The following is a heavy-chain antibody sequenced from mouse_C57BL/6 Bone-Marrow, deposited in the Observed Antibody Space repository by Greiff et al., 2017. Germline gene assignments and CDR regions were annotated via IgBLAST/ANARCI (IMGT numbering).Heavy chain of an antibody. CDR1: GFTFSDYG. CDR3: ASSIYYYGWFAY. Sequence: EVQGVESGGGLVKPGGSLQLSCAASGFTFSDYGMHWVRQAPEKGLEWVAYISSGSSTIYYADTVKGRFAISRDNAKNTLFLQLTSLRSEDTAMYYCASSIYYYGWFAYWGQGTLVTVSA. V-gene: IGHV5-17*01. D-gene: IGHD1-1*01. J-gene: IGHJ3*01. CDR2: ISSGSSTI.